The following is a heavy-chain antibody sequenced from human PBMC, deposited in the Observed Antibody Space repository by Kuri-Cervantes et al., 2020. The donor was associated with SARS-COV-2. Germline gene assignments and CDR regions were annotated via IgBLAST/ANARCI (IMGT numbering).Heavy chain of an antibody. CDR1: GYTFTGYY. CDR2: INPNSGGT. J-gene: IGHJ1*01. D-gene: IGHD3-3*01. V-gene: IGHV1-2*02. CDR3: ARDFWSGYTDKDAEYFQH. Sequence: ASVKVSCKASGYTFTGYYMHWVRQAPGQGLEWMGWINPNSGGTNYAQKFQGRVTMTRDTSISTAYMELSRLRSDDTAVYYCARDFWSGYTDKDAEYFQHWGQGTLVTVSS.